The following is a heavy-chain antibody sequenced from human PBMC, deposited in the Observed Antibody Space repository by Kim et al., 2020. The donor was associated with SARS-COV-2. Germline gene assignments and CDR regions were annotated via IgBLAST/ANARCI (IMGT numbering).Heavy chain of an antibody. V-gene: IGHV3-30*18. CDR3: AKVDTSLGGYPVGYYYYGMDV. CDR1: GFTFSSYG. Sequence: GGSLRLSCAASGFTFSSYGMHWVRQAPGKGLEWVAVISYDGSNKYYADSVKGRFTISRDNSKNTLYLQMNSLRAEDTAVYYCAKVDTSLGGYPVGYYYYGMDVWGQGTTVTVSS. D-gene: IGHD3-22*01. J-gene: IGHJ6*02. CDR2: ISYDGSNK.